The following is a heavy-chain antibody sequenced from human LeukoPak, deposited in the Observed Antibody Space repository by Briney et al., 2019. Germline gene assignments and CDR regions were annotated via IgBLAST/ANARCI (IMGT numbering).Heavy chain of an antibody. CDR2: IHRDGQT. CDR3: ARHGVLRYIDD. D-gene: IGHD3-9*01. CDR1: GFTVSSNY. J-gene: IGHJ4*02. V-gene: IGHV3-53*01. Sequence: GGSLRRSCAASGFTVSSNYVSWVRQAPGKGLEWVSVIHRDGQTYYADSVKGRFTISRDSSQNTLYLQMNSLRADDTAVYYCARHGVLRYIDDWGQGTLVTVSS.